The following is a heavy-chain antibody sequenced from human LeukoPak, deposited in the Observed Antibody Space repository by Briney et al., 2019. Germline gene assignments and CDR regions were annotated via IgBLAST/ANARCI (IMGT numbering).Heavy chain of an antibody. CDR3: ARGGGNFDY. V-gene: IGHV3-23*01. J-gene: IGHJ4*01. Sequence: GGSLRLSCAASGFTFSSYGMSWVRQAPGKGLEWVSAISGSGGSTYYADSVKGRFTISRDNPKNSLFLQMNSLRAEDTAIYYCARGGGNFDYWGHGTLVTVSS. CDR2: ISGSGGST. CDR1: GFTFSSYG. D-gene: IGHD3-10*01.